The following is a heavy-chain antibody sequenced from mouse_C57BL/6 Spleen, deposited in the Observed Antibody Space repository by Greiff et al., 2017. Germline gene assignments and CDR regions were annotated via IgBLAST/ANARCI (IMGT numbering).Heavy chain of an antibody. J-gene: IGHJ4*01. CDR3: ATLLDGAMDH. CDR2: INPGSGYT. D-gene: IGHD1-1*01. CDR1: GYTFTSYW. V-gene: IGHV1-7*01. Sequence: VQLQESGAELVKPGASVKLSCTASGYTFTSYWMHWVKQRPGQGLEWIGSINPGSGYTKYNQKFKDKATMTADKSSSTAYMQLSSLTYGDSAVYYCATLLDGAMDHWGQGTSVTVTS.